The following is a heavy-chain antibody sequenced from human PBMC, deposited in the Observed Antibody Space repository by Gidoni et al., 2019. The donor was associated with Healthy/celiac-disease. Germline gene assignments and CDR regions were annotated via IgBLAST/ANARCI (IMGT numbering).Heavy chain of an antibody. D-gene: IGHD2-2*01. CDR3: ARDLYCSSTSCYEESGFDGPLWNYYYGMDV. CDR1: GGTFSSYA. J-gene: IGHJ6*02. V-gene: IGHV1-69*01. Sequence: QVQLVQSGAEVKQPGSSVKVSCKASGGTFSSYAISWVRQAPGQGLEWMGGIIPIFGTANYAQKFQGRVTITADESTSTAYMELSSLRSEDTAVYYCARDLYCSSTSCYEESGFDGPLWNYYYGMDVWGQGTTVTVSS. CDR2: IIPIFGTA.